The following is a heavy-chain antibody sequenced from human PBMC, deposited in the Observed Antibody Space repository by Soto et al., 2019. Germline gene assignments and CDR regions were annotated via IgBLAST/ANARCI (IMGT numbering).Heavy chain of an antibody. D-gene: IGHD3-9*01. V-gene: IGHV4-59*01. CDR2: IYYSGST. Sequence: SETLSLTCTVSGGSISSYYWSWIRQPPGKGLEGIGYIYYSGSTNYNPSLKSRVTISVDTSKNQFSLKLSSVTAADTAVYYCARWVIYYDILTGYLDYYYMDVWGKGTTVTVSS. CDR3: ARWVIYYDILTGYLDYYYMDV. CDR1: GGSISSYY. J-gene: IGHJ6*03.